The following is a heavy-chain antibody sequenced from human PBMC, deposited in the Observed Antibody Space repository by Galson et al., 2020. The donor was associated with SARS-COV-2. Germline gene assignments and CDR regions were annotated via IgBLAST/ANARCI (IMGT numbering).Heavy chain of an antibody. CDR3: ARGVPGY. Sequence: SETLSLTCAVYGGSFSGYSWSWVRQSPGKGLEWIGQINDSGNTKYNPSLESRVTISVDKSKKQFSLKLTSVTAADTAVYYCARGVPGYWGQGTLVTVSS. CDR2: INDSGNT. J-gene: IGHJ4*02. V-gene: IGHV4-34*01. CDR1: GGSFSGYS.